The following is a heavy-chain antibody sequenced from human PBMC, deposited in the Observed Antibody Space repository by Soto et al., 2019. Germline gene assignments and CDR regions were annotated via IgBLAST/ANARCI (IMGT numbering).Heavy chain of an antibody. J-gene: IGHJ5*02. D-gene: IGHD2-15*01. CDR3: AREALGIVVVVAATPGWFDP. Sequence: ASVKVSCKASGYTFTSYGISWVRQAPGQGLEWMGWISAYNGNTNYAQKLQGRVTMTTDTSTSTAYMELRSLRSDDTAVYYCAREALGIVVVVAATPGWFDPWGQGTLVTVSS. V-gene: IGHV1-18*01. CDR1: GYTFTSYG. CDR2: ISAYNGNT.